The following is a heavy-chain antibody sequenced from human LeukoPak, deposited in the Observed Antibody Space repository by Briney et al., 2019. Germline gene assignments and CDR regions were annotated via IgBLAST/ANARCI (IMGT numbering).Heavy chain of an antibody. CDR3: VKFREVSGDY. V-gene: IGHV3-64*01. CDR2: ISSNGGST. D-gene: IGHD1-26*01. Sequence: PGGSLRLSCAASGFTFSSYAMHWVRQAPGKGLEYVSAISSNGGSTYYANSVKGRFTISRDNAKNTLYLQMTSLRAEDTALYYCVKFREVSGDYWGQGTLVTVSS. J-gene: IGHJ4*02. CDR1: GFTFSSYA.